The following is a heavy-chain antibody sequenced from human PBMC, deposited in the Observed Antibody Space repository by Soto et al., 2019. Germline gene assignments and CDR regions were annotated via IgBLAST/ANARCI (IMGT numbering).Heavy chain of an antibody. Sequence: SVKVSCKASGYTFTSYGISWVRQAPGQGLEWMGWISAHNGNTNYAQKLQGRVTMTTDTSTSTADMELRSLKSDDTAVYYGARVLPPFDPWGHGTRVTVSS. CDR1: GYTFTSYG. V-gene: IGHV1-18*01. CDR3: ARVLPPFDP. CDR2: ISAHNGNT. J-gene: IGHJ5*02.